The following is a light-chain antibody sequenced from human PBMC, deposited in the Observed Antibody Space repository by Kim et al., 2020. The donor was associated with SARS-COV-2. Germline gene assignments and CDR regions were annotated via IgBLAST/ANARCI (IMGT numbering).Light chain of an antibody. CDR1: QSVSSN. CDR2: GAS. CDR3: QQYNNWCMYT. Sequence: ELVMTQSPATLSVSPGERATLSCRASQSVSSNLACYQQKPGQAPRLLIYGASTRATGIPARFSGSGSGTEFTLSISSLQSEDFAVYYCQQYNNWCMYTVSQATKLEI. V-gene: IGKV3-15*01. J-gene: IGKJ2*01.